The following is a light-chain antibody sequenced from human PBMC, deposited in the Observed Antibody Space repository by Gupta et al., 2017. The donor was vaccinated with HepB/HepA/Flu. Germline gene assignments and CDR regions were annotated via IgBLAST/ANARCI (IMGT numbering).Light chain of an antibody. Sequence: DIQMTQSPSSLSASVGDRVTITCRASQNIGKSLNWYQQKPGKAPSLLISTASKVQSGVPSRFSGSGSGTDFTVTISRLQPEDFATYYCQQSDDTPNTFGQGTXLEIK. CDR1: QNIGKS. CDR2: TAS. V-gene: IGKV1-39*01. J-gene: IGKJ2*01. CDR3: QQSDDTPNT.